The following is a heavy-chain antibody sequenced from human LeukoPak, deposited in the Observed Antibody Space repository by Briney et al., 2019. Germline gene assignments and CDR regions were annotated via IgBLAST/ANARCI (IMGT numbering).Heavy chain of an antibody. V-gene: IGHV3-15*01. CDR2: IISKAGGETT. Sequence: PGGSLRLSCAASGFTFNRDWTAWVRQAPGKGLEWVGRIISKAGGETTDYAAPVKGRFTISRDNAKNSAYLQMNSLKVEDTAEYYCARGGVHYWGQGTLVTVSS. D-gene: IGHD3-16*01. J-gene: IGHJ4*02. CDR3: ARGGVHY. CDR1: GFTFNRDW.